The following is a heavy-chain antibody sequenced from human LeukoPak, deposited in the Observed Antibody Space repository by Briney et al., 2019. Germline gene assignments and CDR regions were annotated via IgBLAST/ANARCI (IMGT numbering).Heavy chain of an antibody. CDR3: ARVKYDSSGYYGIVDY. CDR2: IKQDGSEK. V-gene: IGHV3-7*01. Sequence: GGSLRLSCAASGFTFGSYWMSWVRQAPGKGLEWVANIKQDGSEKYYVDSVKGRFTISRDNAKNSLYLQMNSLRAEDTAVYYCARVKYDSSGYYGIVDYWGQGTLVTVSS. J-gene: IGHJ4*02. D-gene: IGHD3-22*01. CDR1: GFTFGSYW.